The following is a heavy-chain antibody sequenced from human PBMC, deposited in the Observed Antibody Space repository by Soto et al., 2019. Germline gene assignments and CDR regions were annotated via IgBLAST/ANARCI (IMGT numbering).Heavy chain of an antibody. Sequence: EVQLVETGGGLIQPGGSLRLSCAASGFTVSSNYMSWVRQAPGKGLEWVSVIYSGGSTYYADSVKGRFTISRDNSKNTLYLQMNSLRAEDTAVYYCASAPLRGKVVTDYWGQGTLVTVSS. J-gene: IGHJ4*02. CDR3: ASAPLRGKVVTDY. V-gene: IGHV3-53*02. CDR1: GFTVSSNY. D-gene: IGHD2-21*02. CDR2: IYSGGST.